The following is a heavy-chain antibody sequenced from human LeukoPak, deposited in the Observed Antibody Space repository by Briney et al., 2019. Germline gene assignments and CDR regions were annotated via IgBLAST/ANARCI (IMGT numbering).Heavy chain of an antibody. CDR2: MNPNSGNT. Sequence: ASVKVSCKASGYTFTSYDINWVRQATGQGLEWMGWMNPNSGNTGYAQKFQGRVTMTRNTSISTAYMELSGLRSEDTAVYYCARGPSRSYSSGRGFDYWGQGTLVTVSS. CDR1: GYTFTSYD. D-gene: IGHD6-19*01. V-gene: IGHV1-8*01. J-gene: IGHJ4*02. CDR3: ARGPSRSYSSGRGFDY.